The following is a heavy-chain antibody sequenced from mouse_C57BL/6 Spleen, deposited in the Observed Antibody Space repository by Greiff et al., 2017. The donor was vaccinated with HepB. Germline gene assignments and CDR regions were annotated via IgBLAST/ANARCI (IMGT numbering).Heavy chain of an antibody. J-gene: IGHJ1*03. V-gene: IGHV14-1*01. CDR1: GFNIKDYY. D-gene: IGHD1-1*01. Sequence: EVQLQQSGAELVRPGASVKLSCTASGFNIKDYYMHWVKQRPEQGLEWIGRIDPEDGDTEYAPKFQGKATMTADTSSNTAYLQISSLTYEVTSVYYCTTYGTTVGEGSHWYFDVWGTGTTVTVSS. CDR3: TTYGTTVGEGSHWYFDV. CDR2: IDPEDGDT.